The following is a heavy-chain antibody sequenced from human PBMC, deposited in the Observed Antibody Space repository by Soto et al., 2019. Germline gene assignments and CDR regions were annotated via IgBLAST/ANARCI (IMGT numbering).Heavy chain of an antibody. CDR3: ARGSTSGYYPTGFDY. CDR2: IYHSGTT. D-gene: IGHD3-22*01. V-gene: IGHV4-38-2*01. J-gene: IGHJ4*02. Sequence: SETLSLTCAVSGDSISSGYYWAWIRQPPGKGLEWSGRIYHSGTTYYDPSLKTRVTISVDTSKNQFSLKLSSVTAADTAVYYCARGSTSGYYPTGFDYWGQGTLVTVSS. CDR1: GDSISSGYY.